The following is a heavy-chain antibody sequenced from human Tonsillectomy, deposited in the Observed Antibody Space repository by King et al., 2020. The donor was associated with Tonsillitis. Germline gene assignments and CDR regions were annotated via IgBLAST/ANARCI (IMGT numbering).Heavy chain of an antibody. Sequence: QLQESGPGLAKPSETLSLTCTVSGGSISSNNYYWGWIRQPPGKGLEWVGSIYYSGRTYYNPSLKSRLTISVDTSKNHFSLKLSSVTAADTAVYYCARGIESSTSYFTGGLAESLVVGDQYYFDYWGQGTLVTVSS. CDR1: GGSISSNNYY. CDR2: IYYSGRT. J-gene: IGHJ4*02. D-gene: IGHD6-13*01. CDR3: ARGIESSTSYFTGGLAESLVVGDQYYFDY. V-gene: IGHV4-39*07.